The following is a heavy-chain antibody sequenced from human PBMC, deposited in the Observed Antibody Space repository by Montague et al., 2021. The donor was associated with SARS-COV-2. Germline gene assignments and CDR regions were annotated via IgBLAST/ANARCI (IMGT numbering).Heavy chain of an antibody. CDR1: GVSVTDYY. CDR2: VLYNKGT. D-gene: IGHD1-26*01. CDR3: ARLSSDIGGYFWFDP. Sequence: SETLSLTCTVSGVSVTDYYWSWIRQPPGKGLEWVGDVLYNKGTNFNPSLKSRVTISVDKSKNQFSLNLNSVTAADTAVYYCARLSSDIGGYFWFDPWGQGTLVSVSS. J-gene: IGHJ5*02. V-gene: IGHV4-59*02.